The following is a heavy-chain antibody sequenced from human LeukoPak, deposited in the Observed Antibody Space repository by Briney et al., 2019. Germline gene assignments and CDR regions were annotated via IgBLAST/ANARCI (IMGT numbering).Heavy chain of an antibody. D-gene: IGHD2-2*01. CDR2: IKEDGSET. CDR3: ARDQTRDIVVVPTSDF. CDR1: GFTFSRNW. Sequence: GGSLRLSCAASGFTFSRNWMTWVRQAPGKGLERVANIKEDGSETYYVDSVKGRFTISRDNAKNSLYLQMNSLRGEDTAVYYCARDQTRDIVVVPTSDFWGQGTLVTVSS. J-gene: IGHJ4*02. V-gene: IGHV3-7*01.